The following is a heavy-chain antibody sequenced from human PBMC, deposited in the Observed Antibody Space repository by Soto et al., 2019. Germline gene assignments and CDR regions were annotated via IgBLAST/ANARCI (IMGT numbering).Heavy chain of an antibody. Sequence: QVQLVQSGAEVKKPGSSVKVSCKASGGTFSSYAISWVRQAPGQGLEWMGGIIPIFGTATYAQKFQGRVTMTADESTSTAYMELSSLRSEDTAVYYCAGGLRDTIQNLELELQDYYYYGMDVWGKGTTVTVSS. CDR2: IIPIFGTA. J-gene: IGHJ6*04. CDR3: AGGLRDTIQNLELELQDYYYYGMDV. D-gene: IGHD1-7*01. CDR1: GGTFSSYA. V-gene: IGHV1-69*01.